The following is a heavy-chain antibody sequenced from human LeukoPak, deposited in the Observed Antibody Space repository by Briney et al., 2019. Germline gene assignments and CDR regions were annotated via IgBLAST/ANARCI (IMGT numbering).Heavy chain of an antibody. CDR2: IYYSGST. J-gene: IGHJ4*02. V-gene: IGHV4-39*01. D-gene: IGHD3-16*02. CDR3: ARRSGLSSPFVY. CDR1: GGSISSSNYY. Sequence: PSETLSLTCTVSGGSISSSNYYWGWIRQPPGKGLEWIGSIYYSGSTYYNPSLKSRVTISVDTSKNQFSLKLSSVTAADTAVCYCARRSGLSSPFVYWGQGTLVTVSS.